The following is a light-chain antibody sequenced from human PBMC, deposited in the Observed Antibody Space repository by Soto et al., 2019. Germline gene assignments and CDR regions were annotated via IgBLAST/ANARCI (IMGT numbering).Light chain of an antibody. CDR2: GAS. Sequence: EIVMTQSPATLSVSPGERATLSCRASQSVSSNLAWYQQKPGQAPRLLIYGASTRATGIPARFSGSGSGTEFNLTISSLQSEDFAVYYCQTYNNWPPVTVGQGTKVDIK. CDR1: QSVSSN. V-gene: IGKV3-15*01. CDR3: QTYNNWPPVT. J-gene: IGKJ1*01.